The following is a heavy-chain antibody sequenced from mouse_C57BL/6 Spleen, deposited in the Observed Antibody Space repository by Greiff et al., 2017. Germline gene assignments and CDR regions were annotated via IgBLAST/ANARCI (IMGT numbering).Heavy chain of an antibody. J-gene: IGHJ3*01. D-gene: IGHD2-4*01. V-gene: IGHV1-69*01. CDR1: GYTFTSYW. Sequence: QVQLQQPGAELVMPGASVKLSCKASGYTFTSYWMHWVKQRPGQGLEWIGEIDPSDSYTNYNQKFKGKSTLTVDKSSSTAYMQLSSLTSEDAAVYYCARSEDYATGFADWGQGTLVTVSA. CDR2: IDPSDSYT. CDR3: ARSEDYATGFAD.